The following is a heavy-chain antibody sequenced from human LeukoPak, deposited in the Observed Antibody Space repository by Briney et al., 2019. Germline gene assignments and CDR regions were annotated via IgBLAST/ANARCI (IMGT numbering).Heavy chain of an antibody. V-gene: IGHV3-21*01. J-gene: IGHJ4*02. Sequence: PGGSLRLSCAASGFTFSSYSMNWVRQAPGTGLEWVSSISSSSTYTSYADSVRGRFTISRDNAKNSLYLQMNSLRAEDTAVYYCARVSSVAGTDFDYWGQGTLVTVSS. CDR1: GFTFSSYS. CDR3: ARVSSVAGTDFDY. CDR2: ISSSSTYT. D-gene: IGHD6-19*01.